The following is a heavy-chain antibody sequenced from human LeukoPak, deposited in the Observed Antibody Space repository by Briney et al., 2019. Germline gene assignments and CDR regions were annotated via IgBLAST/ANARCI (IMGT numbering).Heavy chain of an antibody. CDR3: ARFYYASGTYYRF. CDR2: AYNGNT. D-gene: IGHD3-10*01. CDR1: GFTFTSYG. J-gene: IGHJ4*02. V-gene: IGHV1-18*01. Sequence: ASVKVSCKASGFTFTSYGISWVRQAPGQGLEWMGAYNGNTNYAQKLQGRITMTTDTSTNTAYMELTSLRSDDTAVYYGARFYYASGTYYRFWGQGTLVTVSS.